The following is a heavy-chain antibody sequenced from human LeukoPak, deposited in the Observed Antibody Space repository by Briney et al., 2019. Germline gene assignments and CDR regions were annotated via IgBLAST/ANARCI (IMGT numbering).Heavy chain of an antibody. Sequence: GGSLRLSCAASGFTFDDYAMHWVRQAPGKGLEWVSAISGSGGSTYYADSVKGRFTISRDNSKNTLYLQMNSLRAEDTAVYYCAGYGDHRYFDYWGQGTLVTVSS. J-gene: IGHJ4*02. V-gene: IGHV3-23*01. CDR1: GFTFDDYA. CDR3: AGYGDHRYFDY. CDR2: ISGSGGST. D-gene: IGHD4-17*01.